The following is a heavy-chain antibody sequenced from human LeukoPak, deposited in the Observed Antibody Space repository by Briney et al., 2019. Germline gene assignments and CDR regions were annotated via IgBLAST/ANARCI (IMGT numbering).Heavy chain of an antibody. CDR1: GFTFSSYT. D-gene: IGHD3-22*01. J-gene: IGHJ4*02. Sequence: GGSLRLSCAASGFTFSSYTMNWVRQAPGKGLEWVSSISTSSSYIYFADSVKGRFTISRDNAKNSLSLQMNSLRADDTAVYYCARGQIYYDGSGFDYWGQGTLVTVSS. CDR3: ARGQIYYDGSGFDY. CDR2: ISTSSSYI. V-gene: IGHV3-21*01.